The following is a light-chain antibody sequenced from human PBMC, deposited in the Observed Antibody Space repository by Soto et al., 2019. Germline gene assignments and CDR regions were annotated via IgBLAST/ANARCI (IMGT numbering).Light chain of an antibody. CDR1: QSVYYRSNKKNY. CDR3: HQYYGSPYT. Sequence: DIVMTQSPDSLAVSLGERATINCKSSQSVYYRSNKKNYLGWYQQKPGHPPKLLISRASTRESGVPDRFSGSGSGSDFTLTISSLQAEDVAFYYCHQYYGSPYTFGQGTKLEIK. J-gene: IGKJ2*01. CDR2: RAS. V-gene: IGKV4-1*01.